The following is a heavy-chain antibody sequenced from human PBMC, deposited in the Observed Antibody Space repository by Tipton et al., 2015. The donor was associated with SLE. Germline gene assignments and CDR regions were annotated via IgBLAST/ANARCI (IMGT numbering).Heavy chain of an antibody. Sequence: GSLRLSCAASGFTFSSYSMNWVRQAPGKGLEWVSYISSSSSTIYYADSVKGRFTISRDNAKNSLYLQMNSLRAEDTAVYYCANPGYSSGWEGNYFDYWGQGTLVTVSS. V-gene: IGHV3-48*01. CDR1: GFTFSSYS. CDR2: ISSSSSTI. D-gene: IGHD6-19*01. J-gene: IGHJ4*02. CDR3: ANPGYSSGWEGNYFDY.